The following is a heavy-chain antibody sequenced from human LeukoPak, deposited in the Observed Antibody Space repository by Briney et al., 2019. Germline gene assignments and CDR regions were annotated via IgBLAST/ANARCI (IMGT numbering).Heavy chain of an antibody. CDR1: GFTFSNAW. J-gene: IGHJ4*02. CDR2: IKSKIDGGTT. CDR3: TTDSLYGSGIFDY. D-gene: IGHD3-10*01. V-gene: IGHV3-15*01. Sequence: GGSLRLSCAASGFTFSNAWMSWVRQAPGKGLEWVGRIKSKIDGGTTDYAAPVRGRFTISRDDSKNTLYLQVNSLKTEDTAVYYCTTDSLYGSGIFDYWGQGTLVTVTS.